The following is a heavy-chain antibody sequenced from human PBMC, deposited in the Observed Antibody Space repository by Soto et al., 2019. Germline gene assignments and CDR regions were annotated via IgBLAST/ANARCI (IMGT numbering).Heavy chain of an antibody. CDR2: IYYSGST. CDR1: NDSISTYY. V-gene: IGHV4-59*08. D-gene: IGHD7-27*01. Sequence: QVQLQESGPGLVKPSETLSLTCTVSNDSISTYYWTWIRQPPGKGLEWIGFIYYSGSTNYNPSLQSPGTISVGTSKNQFSLKMNSVTAGDTAVYFCAGPGRDWGGLPYWGQGTLVTVSS. J-gene: IGHJ4*02. CDR3: AGPGRDWGGLPY.